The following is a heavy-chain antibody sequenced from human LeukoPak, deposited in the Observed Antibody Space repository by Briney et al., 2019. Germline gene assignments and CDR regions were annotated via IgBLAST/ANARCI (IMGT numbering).Heavy chain of an antibody. Sequence: SETLSLTCAVYGGSFSGYYWSWIRQPPGKGLEWIGEINHSGSTNYNPSLKSRVTVSVDTSKNQFSLKLSSVTAADTAVYYCARGRIAARSFVDYWGQGTLVTVSS. CDR1: GGSFSGYY. CDR3: ARGRIAARSFVDY. D-gene: IGHD6-6*01. V-gene: IGHV4-34*01. CDR2: INHSGST. J-gene: IGHJ4*02.